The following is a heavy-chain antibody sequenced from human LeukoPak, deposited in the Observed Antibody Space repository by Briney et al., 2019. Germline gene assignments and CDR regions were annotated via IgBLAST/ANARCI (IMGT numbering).Heavy chain of an antibody. V-gene: IGHV4-4*02. CDR3: AREDYYDSSGYYYVLFDY. J-gene: IGHJ4*02. CDR1: GGSISSSNW. CDR2: IYHSGST. Sequence: SETLSLTCAVSGGSISSSNWWSWIRQPPGKGLEWIGEIYHSGSTNYNPSLKSRVTISVDKSKTQFSLKLSSVTAADTAVYYCAREDYYDSSGYYYVLFDYWGQGTLVTVSS. D-gene: IGHD3-22*01.